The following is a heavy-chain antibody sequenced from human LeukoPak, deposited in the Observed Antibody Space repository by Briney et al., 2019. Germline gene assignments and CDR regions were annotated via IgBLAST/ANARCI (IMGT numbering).Heavy chain of an antibody. CDR1: GYTFTGYC. CDR3: ARARMVRGVISYGMDV. Sequence: ASLRDSCEASGYTFTGYCMQWVRQAPGQGREWMGWINPNSGGTNYAQKFQGWVTMTRDTSISTAYMELSRLRSDDTAVYYCARARMVRGVISYGMDVWGKGTTVTVSS. D-gene: IGHD3-10*01. CDR2: INPNSGGT. V-gene: IGHV1-2*04. J-gene: IGHJ6*04.